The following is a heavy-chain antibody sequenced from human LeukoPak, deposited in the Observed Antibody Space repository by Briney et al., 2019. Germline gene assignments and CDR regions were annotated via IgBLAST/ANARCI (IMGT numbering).Heavy chain of an antibody. CDR1: GDSIISSTSY. V-gene: IGHV4-39*01. J-gene: IGHJ4*02. Sequence: SETLSLTCTVSGDSIISSTSYWGWIRQSPGKGLEWIGTIYHSGSTYYKSSLKSRVTISVDTSKNQFSLKLTSVTAADTAIYFCARHAAIVGAPHFDYWGQGTLVGVSS. D-gene: IGHD1-26*01. CDR2: IYHSGST. CDR3: ARHAAIVGAPHFDY.